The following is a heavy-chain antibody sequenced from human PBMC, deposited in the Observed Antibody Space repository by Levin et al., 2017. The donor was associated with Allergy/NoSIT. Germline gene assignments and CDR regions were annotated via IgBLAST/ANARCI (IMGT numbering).Heavy chain of an antibody. D-gene: IGHD3-22*01. J-gene: IGHJ6*02. V-gene: IGHV4-39*07. CDR2: VYYSGSA. Sequence: SETLSLTCTVSGGSISSDTYYWAWVRQPPGQGLEWIGSVYYSGSAYYNPSLKTRLTISLDTSKNQFSLRLNSVTAADTAGYYCAGEPNSPYYPYYGLDVWGQGTTVTVSS. CDR1: GGSISSDTYY. CDR3: AGEPNSPYYPYYGLDV.